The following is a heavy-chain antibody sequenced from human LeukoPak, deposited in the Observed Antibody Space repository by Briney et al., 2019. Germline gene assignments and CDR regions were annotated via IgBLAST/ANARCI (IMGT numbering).Heavy chain of an antibody. CDR2: IYTSGST. V-gene: IGHV4-4*07. CDR3: ARDLRLLGYCSSTSCYKNYYGMDV. D-gene: IGHD2-2*01. Sequence: PSETLSLTCTVSGGSISSYYWSWLRQPAGKGLEWIGRIYTSGSTNYNPSLKSRVTMSVDTSKNQFSLKLSSVTAADTAVYYCARDLRLLGYCSSTSCYKNYYGMDVWGQGTTVTVSS. J-gene: IGHJ6*02. CDR1: GGSISSYY.